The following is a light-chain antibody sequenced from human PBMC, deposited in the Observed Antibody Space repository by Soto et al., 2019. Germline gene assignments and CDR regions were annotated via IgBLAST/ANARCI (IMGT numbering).Light chain of an antibody. V-gene: IGKV3-20*01. CDR2: GAS. J-gene: IGKJ2*01. CDR1: QSVTSNF. Sequence: ENELTQSPGTLSLSPGERATLSCRASQSVTSNFLAWYQQKPGQAPRLLIYGASTRAAGVPDRFSGSGSGTDFSIPLPGLVLEDFAVYSFPQYCRSPLLNTFGQGTKL. CDR3: PQYCRSPLLNT.